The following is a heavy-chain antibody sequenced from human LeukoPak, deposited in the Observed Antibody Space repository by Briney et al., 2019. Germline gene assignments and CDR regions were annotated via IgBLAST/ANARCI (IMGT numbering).Heavy chain of an antibody. V-gene: IGHV1-18*01. CDR2: ISGYHGNT. Sequence: GASVKVSCKASGYTFTNYGIGWVRQAPGQGLEWMGWISGYHGNTNYAQKFQDRVTMTIDTSTSTAYMQLRSLRSDDTAVYYCARAQEQVSRSRFDPWGQGTLVIVSS. D-gene: IGHD1-26*01. CDR3: ARAQEQVSRSRFDP. J-gene: IGHJ5*02. CDR1: GYTFTNYG.